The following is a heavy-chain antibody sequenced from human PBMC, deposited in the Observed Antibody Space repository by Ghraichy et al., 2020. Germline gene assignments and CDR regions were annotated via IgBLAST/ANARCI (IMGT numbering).Heavy chain of an antibody. CDR2: IYYSGST. J-gene: IGHJ5*02. CDR1: GGSISSYY. V-gene: IGHV4-59*01. D-gene: IGHD3-9*01. CDR3: ARGGLIKYYDILTDKFNWFDP. Sequence: SETLSLTCTVSGGSISSYYWSWIRQPPGKGLEWIGYIYYSGSTNYNPSLKSRVTISVDTSKNQFSLKLSSVTAADTAVYYCARGGLIKYYDILTDKFNWFDPWGQGPLVTVSS.